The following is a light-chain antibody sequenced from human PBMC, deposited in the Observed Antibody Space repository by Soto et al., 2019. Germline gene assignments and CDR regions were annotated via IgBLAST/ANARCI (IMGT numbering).Light chain of an antibody. V-gene: IGKV3-11*01. Sequence: EIVLTQSPATLSSSPGERATLSCRASQSIDTYLAWYQQKPGQAPRLLIYDASDRATGIPDRFSGSGSGTAFTLTVSGLEPEDFALYYCQQRYDWSLTFGGGTKVYIK. CDR3: QQRYDWSLT. CDR1: QSIDTY. CDR2: DAS. J-gene: IGKJ4*01.